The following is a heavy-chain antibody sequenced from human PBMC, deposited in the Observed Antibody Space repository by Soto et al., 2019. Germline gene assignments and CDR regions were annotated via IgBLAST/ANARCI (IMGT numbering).Heavy chain of an antibody. Sequence: ESGGGVVQPGRSLRLSCAVSGFTVSSYGMHWVRQAPGKGLEWVAVISRDGGTKYYADSVKGRFTISRDNSRNTLFLEMNSLRSDDMAVYYCTGEVASGYWGQGTLVTVYS. CDR2: ISRDGGTK. CDR1: GFTVSSYG. J-gene: IGHJ4*02. D-gene: IGHD2-8*02. CDR3: TGEVASGY. V-gene: IGHV3-30*03.